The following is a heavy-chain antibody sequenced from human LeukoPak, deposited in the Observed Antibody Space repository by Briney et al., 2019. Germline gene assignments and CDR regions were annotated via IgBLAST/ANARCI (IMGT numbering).Heavy chain of an antibody. D-gene: IGHD1-14*01. J-gene: IGHJ4*02. CDR3: ARRAIRKANFDY. V-gene: IGHV4-59*01. CDR1: GGSISSYY. Sequence: SETLSLTCTVSGGSISSYYWSWIRQPPGKGLEWIGYIYYSGSTNYNPSLKSRVTISVDTSKSQFSLKLSSVTAADTAVYYCARRAIRKANFDYWGQGTLVTVSS. CDR2: IYYSGST.